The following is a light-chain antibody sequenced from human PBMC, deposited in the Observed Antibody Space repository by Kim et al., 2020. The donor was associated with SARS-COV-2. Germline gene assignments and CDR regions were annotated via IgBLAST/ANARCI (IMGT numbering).Light chain of an antibody. J-gene: IGLJ2*01. V-gene: IGLV2-8*01. CDR3: SSYAGRNDLV. CDR1: SSDVGRYNY. Sequence: GKSYDISCTGTSSDVGRYNYVSWYQHHPGKAPKLIIYDVTKRPTGVPDRFSGSKSGNTASLTVSGLQAEDEADYYCSSYAGRNDLVFGGGTQLTVL. CDR2: DVT.